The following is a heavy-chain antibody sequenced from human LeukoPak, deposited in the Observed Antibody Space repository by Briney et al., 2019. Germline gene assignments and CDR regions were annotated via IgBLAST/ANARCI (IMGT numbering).Heavy chain of an antibody. Sequence: GGSLRLSCAASGFTFSSYAMTWVRQAPGRGLGWVSVISGNGVSTYYADSVKGRFTISRDYSENTLYLQMNSLRAEDTAVYYCAKDLYSGWNTNYYYYYMDVWGKGTTVTVSS. D-gene: IGHD6-19*01. CDR1: GFTFSSYA. CDR3: AKDLYSGWNTNYYYYYMDV. CDR2: ISGNGVST. J-gene: IGHJ6*03. V-gene: IGHV3-23*01.